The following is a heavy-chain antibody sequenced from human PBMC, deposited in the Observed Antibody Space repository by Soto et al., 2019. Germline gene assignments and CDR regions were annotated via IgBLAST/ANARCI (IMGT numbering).Heavy chain of an antibody. V-gene: IGHV1-69*01. D-gene: IGHD5-18*01. J-gene: IGHJ4*02. CDR1: GDTFNSYV. CDR2: IITAFGTT. CDR3: TRSYGYPFVGSLDN. Sequence: QVQLVQSGPEVKKPGSSVKVSCKASGDTFNSYVITWVRQAPGQGLEWLGGIITAFGTTSYAQNFQDRLTITADEAATTDHMELSSLTSDDTAMYYCTRSYGYPFVGSLDNWGQGTLVTVSS.